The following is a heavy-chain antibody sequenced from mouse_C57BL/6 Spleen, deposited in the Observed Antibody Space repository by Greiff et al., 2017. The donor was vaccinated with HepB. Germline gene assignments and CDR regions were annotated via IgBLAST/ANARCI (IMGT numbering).Heavy chain of an antibody. CDR2: IYPGNSDT. J-gene: IGHJ2*01. D-gene: IGHD1-1*01. V-gene: IGHV1-5*01. CDR1: GYTFTSYW. CDR3: TQITTVVATRDY. Sequence: EVQRVESGTVLARPGASVKMSCKTSGYTFTSYWMHWVKQRPGQGLEWIGAIYPGNSDTSYNQKFKGKAKLTAVTSASTAYMELSSLTNEDSAVYYCTQITTVVATRDYWGQGTTLTVSS.